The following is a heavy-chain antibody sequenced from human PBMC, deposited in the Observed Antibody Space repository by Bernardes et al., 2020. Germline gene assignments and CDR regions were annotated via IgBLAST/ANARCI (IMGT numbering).Heavy chain of an antibody. Sequence: ASVKVSCKASGYTFTNYAMIWVRQAPGQGLEWMGWINTNTENPTYAQGFTGRFVFSLDISVSTAYLQISSLKVEDTAVYYCARFSNYGYEFDYWGQGTLVTVSS. CDR3: ARFSNYGYEFDY. J-gene: IGHJ4*02. V-gene: IGHV7-4-1*02. D-gene: IGHD3-10*01. CDR1: GYTFTNYA. CDR2: INTNTENP.